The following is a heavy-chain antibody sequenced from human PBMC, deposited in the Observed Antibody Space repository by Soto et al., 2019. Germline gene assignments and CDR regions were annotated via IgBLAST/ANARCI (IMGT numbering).Heavy chain of an antibody. CDR3: ACFHVLPAGRFDY. Sequence: GGSLRLSCAASGFTFSSYAMSWVRQAPGKGLEWVSAISGSGGSTYYADSVKGRFTISRDNSKNTLYLQMDSLRAEDTAVYYCACFHVLPAGRFDYWGQGTPVTVSS. D-gene: IGHD3-10*01. CDR2: ISGSGGST. V-gene: IGHV3-23*01. CDR1: GFTFSSYA. J-gene: IGHJ4*02.